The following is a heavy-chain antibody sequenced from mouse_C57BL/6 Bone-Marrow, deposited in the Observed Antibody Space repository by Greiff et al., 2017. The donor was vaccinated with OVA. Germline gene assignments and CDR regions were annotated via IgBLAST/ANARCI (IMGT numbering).Heavy chain of an antibody. Sequence: DVMLVESGGDLVKPGGSLKLSCAASGFTFSSYGMSWVRQTPDKRLEWVATISSGGSYTYYPDSVKGRFTISRDNAKNTLYLQMSSLKSEDTAMYYCARHGGDSRAWFAYWGQGTLVTVSA. J-gene: IGHJ3*01. CDR1: GFTFSSYG. V-gene: IGHV5-6*02. CDR3: ARHGGDSRAWFAY. CDR2: ISSGGSYT.